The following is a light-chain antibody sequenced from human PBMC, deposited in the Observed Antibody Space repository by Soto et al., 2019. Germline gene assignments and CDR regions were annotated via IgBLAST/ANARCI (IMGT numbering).Light chain of an antibody. J-gene: IGKJ5*01. CDR2: AAS. CDR3: QYYGNSRIT. CDR1: QTVNSDY. V-gene: IGKV3-20*01. Sequence: EIVLTQSPGTLSLSPGERATLSCRASQTVNSDYLTWYQQKPGQAPRLLIYAASSGATGIPDRFSGSGSETDFTLTINRLEPEDFEVYYCQYYGNSRITFGQGTRLEIK.